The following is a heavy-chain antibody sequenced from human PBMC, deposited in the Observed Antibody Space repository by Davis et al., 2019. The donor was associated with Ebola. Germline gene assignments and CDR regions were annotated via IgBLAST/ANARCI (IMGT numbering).Heavy chain of an antibody. Sequence: MPSETLSLTCTVSGGSISRGGYYWSWIRQHPGKGLEWIGYIYYSGSTYYNPSLKSRVTISVDTSKNQFSLKLSSVTAADTAVYYCARAPDDYYYDSSGYHRRGYYFDYWGQGTLVTVSS. J-gene: IGHJ4*02. CDR1: GGSISRGGYY. CDR2: IYYSGST. V-gene: IGHV4-31*03. CDR3: ARAPDDYYYDSSGYHRRGYYFDY. D-gene: IGHD3-22*01.